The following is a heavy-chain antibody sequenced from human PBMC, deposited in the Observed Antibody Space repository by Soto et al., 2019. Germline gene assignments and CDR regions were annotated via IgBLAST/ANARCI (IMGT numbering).Heavy chain of an antibody. D-gene: IGHD6-25*01. CDR3: AKEEQRLALDY. J-gene: IGHJ4*02. CDR2: ISYDGSNK. CDR1: GFIFSSYG. Sequence: QVQLVESGGGVVQPGRSLRLSCAASGFIFSSYGMRWVRQAPGKGLEWVAVISYDGSNKYYADSVKGRFTISRDNSKNTVYLQMNSLRAEDTAVYYCAKEEQRLALDYWGQGTLVTVSS. V-gene: IGHV3-30*18.